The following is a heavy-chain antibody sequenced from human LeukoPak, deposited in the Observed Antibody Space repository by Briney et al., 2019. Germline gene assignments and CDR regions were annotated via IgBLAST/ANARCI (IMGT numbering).Heavy chain of an antibody. CDR2: ISSSSSTI. CDR1: GFTFSSYS. D-gene: IGHD5-18*01. V-gene: IGHV3-48*04. J-gene: IGHJ4*02. Sequence: PGGSLRLSCAASGFTFSSYSMNWVRQAPGKGLEGVSYISSSSSTIYYADSVKGRFTISRDNSKNSLYLQMNSLRAEDTAVYYCARGTAMALFDYWGQGTLVTVSS. CDR3: ARGTAMALFDY.